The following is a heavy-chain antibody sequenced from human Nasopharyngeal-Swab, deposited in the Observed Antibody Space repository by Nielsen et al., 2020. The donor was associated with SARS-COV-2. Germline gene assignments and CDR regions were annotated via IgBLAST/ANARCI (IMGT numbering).Heavy chain of an antibody. J-gene: IGHJ4*02. Sequence: GESLKISCVVSQFAFGNYWMSWVRQAPGKGPEWVANIKQDGSEKYYVDSVKDRFTISRDNAKNSLYLQMNSLRAEDTAVYHCVTGGSYYVYWGQGTLVTVSS. D-gene: IGHD1-26*01. V-gene: IGHV3-7*01. CDR1: QFAFGNYW. CDR2: IKQDGSEK. CDR3: VTGGSYYVY.